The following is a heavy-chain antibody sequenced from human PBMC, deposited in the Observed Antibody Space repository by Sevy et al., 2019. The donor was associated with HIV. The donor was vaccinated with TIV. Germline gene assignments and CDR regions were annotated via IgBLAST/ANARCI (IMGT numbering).Heavy chain of an antibody. Sequence: GGSLRLSCAASGFTLGDYYMTWIRQAPGKGLEWLSYISSGSTYTDYADSVKGRFTISRDNAKNSLYLQMNSLRAEDTAVYDCARDRRNYGGDHFDYWGQGTLVTVSS. D-gene: IGHD4-17*01. J-gene: IGHJ4*02. V-gene: IGHV3-11*06. CDR2: ISSGSTYT. CDR1: GFTLGDYY. CDR3: ARDRRNYGGDHFDY.